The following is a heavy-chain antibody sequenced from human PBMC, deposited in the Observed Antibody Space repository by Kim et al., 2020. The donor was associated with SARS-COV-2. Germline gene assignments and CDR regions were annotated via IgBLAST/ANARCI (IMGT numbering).Heavy chain of an antibody. J-gene: IGHJ6*02. CDR2: IYSGGST. CDR3: ARGGGNYGGYYYYGMDV. D-gene: IGHD4-4*01. V-gene: IGHV3-53*01. Sequence: GGSLRLSCAASGFTVSSNYMSWVRQAPGKGLEWVSVIYSGGSTYYADSVKGRFTISRDNSKNTLYLQMNSLRAEDTAVYYCARGGGNYGGYYYYGMDVWGQGTTVTVSS. CDR1: GFTVSSNY.